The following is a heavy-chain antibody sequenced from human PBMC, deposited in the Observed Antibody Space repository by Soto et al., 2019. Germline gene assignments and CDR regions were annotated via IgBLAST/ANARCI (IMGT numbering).Heavy chain of an antibody. V-gene: IGHV3-53*01. Sequence: EVQLVESGGTLIPPGGSLRLSCAASGFTVSHNYMSWVRLAPGKGLEWVSSVFGGGYTTYADSVKGRFSVSRDNSVNTFYLQMTGLRSDDTAVYYCSFQSPLAGWLDPWGQGTLVTVSS. CDR1: GFTVSHNY. CDR2: VFGGGYT. CDR3: SFQSPLAGWLDP. J-gene: IGHJ5*02.